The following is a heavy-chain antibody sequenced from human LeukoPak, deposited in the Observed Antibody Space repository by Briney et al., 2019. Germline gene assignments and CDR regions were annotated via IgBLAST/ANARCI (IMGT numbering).Heavy chain of an antibody. D-gene: IGHD4-17*01. CDR3: ARGGDYGDYEGY. J-gene: IGHJ4*02. Sequence: SQTLSLTCTVSGGSISSGSYYWSWIRQPAGKGLEWIGRIYTSGSTNYNPSLKSRVTLSVDTSKNQFSLKLSSVTAADTAVYYCARGGDYGDYEGYWGQGTLVTVSS. V-gene: IGHV4-61*02. CDR1: GGSISSGSYY. CDR2: IYTSGST.